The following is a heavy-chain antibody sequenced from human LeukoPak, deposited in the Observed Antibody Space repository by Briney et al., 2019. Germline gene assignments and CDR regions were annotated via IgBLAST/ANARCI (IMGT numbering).Heavy chain of an antibody. V-gene: IGHV3-30-3*01. CDR3: ARDRAVAGIRDFDY. CDR1: GFTFSSYA. Sequence: GGSLRLSCAASGFTFSSYAMHWVRQAPGKGLEWVAVISYDGSNKYHADSVKGRFTISRDNSKNTLYLQVNSLRAEDTAVYYCARDRAVAGIRDFDYWGQGTLVTVSS. J-gene: IGHJ4*02. CDR2: ISYDGSNK. D-gene: IGHD6-19*01.